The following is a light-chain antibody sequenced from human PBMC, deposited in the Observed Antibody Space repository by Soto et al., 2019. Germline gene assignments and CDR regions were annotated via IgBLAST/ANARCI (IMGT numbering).Light chain of an antibody. Sequence: DIQMTQSPSSLSASVGDRVTINCRASQTISNYLNWYQEKPGKAPKLLIYAASNLQSGVPSRFSGSGSGTEFTLTISNLQPKDFATYFCQKTYSTPFTFGPGTKVDI. J-gene: IGKJ3*01. CDR2: AAS. CDR3: QKTYSTPFT. CDR1: QTISNY. V-gene: IGKV1-39*01.